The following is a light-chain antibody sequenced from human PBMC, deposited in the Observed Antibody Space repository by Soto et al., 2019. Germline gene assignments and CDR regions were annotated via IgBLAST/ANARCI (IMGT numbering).Light chain of an antibody. CDR1: QSISNY. CDR2: AAS. CDR3: QQSYSTPFT. J-gene: IGKJ3*01. V-gene: IGKV1-39*01. Sequence: DIQMTQSPSSLSASVGDSVTITCRASQSISNYLNWYQQKPGKAPKLLVYAASSLQSGVPSRFSGSGFGTDFTLTISSLQPEDFATYYCQQSYSTPFTFGPGTKVDIK.